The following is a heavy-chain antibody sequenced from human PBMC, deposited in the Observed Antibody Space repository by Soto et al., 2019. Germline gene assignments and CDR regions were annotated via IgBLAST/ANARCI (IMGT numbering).Heavy chain of an antibody. CDR2: ISGSGGST. D-gene: IGHD3-10*01. Sequence: GGSLRLSCAVSGFTFRSYAMSWVRQAPGKGLEWVSAISGSGGSTYYADSVKGRFTISRDNSKNTLYLQMNSLRAEDTAVYYCVLWPPYYFDYWGQGTLVTVSS. CDR1: GFTFRSYA. J-gene: IGHJ4*02. V-gene: IGHV3-23*01. CDR3: VLWPPYYFDY.